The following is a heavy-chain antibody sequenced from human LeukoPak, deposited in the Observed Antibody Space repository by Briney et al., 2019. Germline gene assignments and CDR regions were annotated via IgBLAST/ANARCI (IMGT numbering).Heavy chain of an antibody. CDR3: ARDKRVAVAGTYIYYYYMDV. J-gene: IGHJ6*03. CDR2: IYISGSGST. D-gene: IGHD6-19*01. Sequence: SETLSLTCTVSGGSISSYYWSWIRQPAGRGLEWIGRIYISGSGSTNYNPSLKSRVTMSVDTSKNQFSLKLSSVTAADTAVYYCARDKRVAVAGTYIYYYYMDVWGNGTTVTISS. V-gene: IGHV4-4*07. CDR1: GGSISSYY.